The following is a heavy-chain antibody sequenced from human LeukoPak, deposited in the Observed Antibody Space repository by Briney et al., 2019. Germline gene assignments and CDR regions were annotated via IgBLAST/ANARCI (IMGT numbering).Heavy chain of an antibody. CDR3: ARMEGD. J-gene: IGHJ4*02. D-gene: IGHD1-1*01. CDR1: GGTLSSYT. V-gene: IGHV1-69*05. CDR2: IIPMFGTI. Sequence: SVKVSCKDSGGTLSSYTISLVRQAPGQGLEWMGGIIPMFGTINFAQKFQDRVTLTTDESTTTAYMELSSLRSEDTVVYYCARMEGDWGQGSLVTVSS.